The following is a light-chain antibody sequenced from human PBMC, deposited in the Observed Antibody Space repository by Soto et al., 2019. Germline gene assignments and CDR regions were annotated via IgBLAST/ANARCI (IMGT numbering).Light chain of an antibody. Sequence: EIVMTQSPATLSVSPGERVTLSCRASQSVRSNLAWYQQKPGQAPRLLIYDASTRATGIPAKFSGSGSGTEFTLTISSLQSEDFAVYYCQQYHNWPVYTFDQGTKLEIK. CDR1: QSVRSN. CDR2: DAS. CDR3: QQYHNWPVYT. J-gene: IGKJ2*01. V-gene: IGKV3-15*01.